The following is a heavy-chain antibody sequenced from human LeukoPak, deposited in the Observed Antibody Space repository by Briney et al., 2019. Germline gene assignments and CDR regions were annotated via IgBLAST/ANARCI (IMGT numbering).Heavy chain of an antibody. J-gene: IGHJ5*02. D-gene: IGHD6-13*01. CDR1: GGSISSSSYY. V-gene: IGHV4-39*07. CDR2: IYYSGST. Sequence: SETLSLTCTVSGGSISSSSYYWGWIRQPPRKGLEWIGSIYYSGSTYYSPSLKSRVTISVDTSKNQFSLKLSSVTAADTAAYYCARVVAYSSSSHWFDPWGQGTLVTVSS. CDR3: ARVVAYSSSSHWFDP.